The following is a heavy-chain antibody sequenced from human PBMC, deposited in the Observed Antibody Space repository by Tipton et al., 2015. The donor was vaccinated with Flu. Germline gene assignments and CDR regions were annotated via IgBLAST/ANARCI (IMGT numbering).Heavy chain of an antibody. D-gene: IGHD5-18*01. CDR3: ARGNWIQLWLIDY. CDR2: ISSSSSYI. Sequence: AVSGFTFSSYSMNWVRQAPGKGLEWVSSISSSSSYIYYADSVKGRFTISRDNAKNSLYLQMNSLRAEDTAVYYCARGNWIQLWLIDYWGQGTLVTVSS. J-gene: IGHJ4*02. V-gene: IGHV3-21*01. CDR1: GFTFSSYS.